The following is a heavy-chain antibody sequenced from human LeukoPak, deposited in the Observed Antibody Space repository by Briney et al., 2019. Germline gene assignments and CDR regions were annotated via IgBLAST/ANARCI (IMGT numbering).Heavy chain of an antibody. Sequence: SETLSLTCIVSGGSISTYYWSWIRQPPGKGLEWIGYIYYSGSTNYNPSLESRVTISVDTSKNHFSLNVTSVTAADTAVYYCARGYSGSSYYFDVWGQGTLATVSS. D-gene: IGHD5-12*01. CDR2: IYYSGST. J-gene: IGHJ4*02. CDR1: GGSISTYY. V-gene: IGHV4-59*01. CDR3: ARGYSGSSYYFDV.